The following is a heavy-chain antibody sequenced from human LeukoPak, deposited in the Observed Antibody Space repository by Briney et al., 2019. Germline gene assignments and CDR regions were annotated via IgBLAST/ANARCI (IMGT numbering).Heavy chain of an antibody. Sequence: ASVKVSCKASGYTFTGYYMHWVRQAPGQGLEWMGWINPNSGGTNYAQKFQGRVTMARDTSISTAYMELSRLRSDDTAVYYCARGHDFWSGPWYYWGQGTLVTVSS. CDR3: ARGHDFWSGPWYY. CDR2: INPNSGGT. J-gene: IGHJ4*02. D-gene: IGHD3-3*01. V-gene: IGHV1-2*02. CDR1: GYTFTGYY.